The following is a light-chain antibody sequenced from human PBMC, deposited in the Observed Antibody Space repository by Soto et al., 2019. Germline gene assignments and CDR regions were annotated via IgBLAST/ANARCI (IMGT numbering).Light chain of an antibody. V-gene: IGKV1-5*01. CDR3: QQSYIIPIL. CDR2: DVS. Sequence: DIQMTQSPSTLSASVADRVTITCRASHSITNWLAWYQQKPGKAPKVLIYDVSTLGSGVPSRFSGSGSGTDFTLTISSLQPEDFATYYCQQSYIIPILFGQGTRLEI. CDR1: HSITNW. J-gene: IGKJ5*01.